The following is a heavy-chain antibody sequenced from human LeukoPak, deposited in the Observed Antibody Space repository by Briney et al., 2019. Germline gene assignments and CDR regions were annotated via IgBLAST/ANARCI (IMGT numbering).Heavy chain of an antibody. D-gene: IGHD3-22*01. CDR3: AREYYYDSSGYFDY. Sequence: SETLSLTCTVSGGSISSYYWSWIRQPAGKGLEWIGYIYYSGSTNYNPSLKSRVTISVDTSKNQFSLKLSSVTAADTAVYYCAREYYYDSSGYFDYWGQGTLVTVSS. V-gene: IGHV4-59*12. CDR2: IYYSGST. CDR1: GGSISSYY. J-gene: IGHJ4*02.